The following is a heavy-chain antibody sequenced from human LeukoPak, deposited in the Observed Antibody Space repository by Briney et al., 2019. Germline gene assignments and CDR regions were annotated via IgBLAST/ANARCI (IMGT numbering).Heavy chain of an antibody. D-gene: IGHD3-10*01. J-gene: IGHJ4*02. CDR3: ARDLFVEDSGSYSIL. CDR2: ISSSSSYI. CDR1: GFTFSSYS. Sequence: GGSLRLSCAASGFTFSSYSMNWVRQAPGKGLEWVSSISSSSSYIYYADSVKGRFTISRDNAKNSLYLQMNSLRAEDTAVYYCARDLFVEDSGSYSILWGQGTLVTVSS. V-gene: IGHV3-21*04.